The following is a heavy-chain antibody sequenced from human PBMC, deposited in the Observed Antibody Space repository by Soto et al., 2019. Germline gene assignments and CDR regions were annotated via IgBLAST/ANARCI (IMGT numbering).Heavy chain of an antibody. CDR2: IYYSGST. CDR3: ASRPYDILTGYSNYYYMDV. J-gene: IGHJ6*03. D-gene: IGHD3-9*01. Sequence: SETLSLTCTVSGGSISSSSYYWGWIRQPPGKGLEWIGSIYYSGSTYYNPSLKSRVTISVDTSKNQFSMKLSSVTAADTAVYYCASRPYDILTGYSNYYYMDVWGKGTTVTVSS. CDR1: GGSISSSSYY. V-gene: IGHV4-39*01.